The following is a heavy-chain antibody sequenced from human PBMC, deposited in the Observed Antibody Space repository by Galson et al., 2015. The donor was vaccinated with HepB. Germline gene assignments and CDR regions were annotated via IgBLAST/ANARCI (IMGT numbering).Heavy chain of an antibody. V-gene: IGHV3-66*01. CDR2: IYSGGST. Sequence: SLRLSCAASGFTVSSNYMSWVRQAPGKGLEWVSVIYSGGSTYYADSVKGRFTISRDNSKNTLYLQMNSLRAEDTAVYYCARDEYYYGSGSWDWGQGTLVTVSS. CDR3: ARDEYYYGSGSWD. D-gene: IGHD3-10*01. CDR1: GFTVSSNY. J-gene: IGHJ4*02.